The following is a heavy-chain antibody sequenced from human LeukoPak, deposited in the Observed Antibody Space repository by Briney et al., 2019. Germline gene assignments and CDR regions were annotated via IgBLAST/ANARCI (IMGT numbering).Heavy chain of an antibody. D-gene: IGHD6-19*01. Sequence: GGSLRLSCAASGFTFSSYAMSWVRQAPGKGLEWVSAISGSGDSTYYGDSVKGRFTISRDNSKNTLYLQMNSLRAEDTAVYYCARQMAYSSGWSYNFDYWGQGTLVTVSS. V-gene: IGHV3-23*01. J-gene: IGHJ4*02. CDR3: ARQMAYSSGWSYNFDY. CDR1: GFTFSSYA. CDR2: ISGSGDST.